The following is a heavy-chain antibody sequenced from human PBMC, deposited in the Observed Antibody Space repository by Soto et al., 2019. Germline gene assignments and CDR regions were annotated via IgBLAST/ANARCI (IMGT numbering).Heavy chain of an antibody. CDR3: ARDLSTYGDHLGGFDY. J-gene: IGHJ4*02. CDR1: GGTFSSYA. Sequence: QVQLVQSGAEVKKPGSSVKVSCKASGGTFSSYAISWVRQAPGQGLEWMGGIIPIFGTANYAQKFQGRVTITADESTSTAYMELSSLRSKDTNVYYCARDLSTYGDHLGGFDYWGQGTLVTVSS. CDR2: IIPIFGTA. V-gene: IGHV1-69*01. D-gene: IGHD4-17*01.